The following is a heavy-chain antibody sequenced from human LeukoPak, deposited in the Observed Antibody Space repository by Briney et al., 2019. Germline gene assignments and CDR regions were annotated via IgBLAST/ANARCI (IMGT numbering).Heavy chain of an antibody. Sequence: SETLSLTYTVSGGSISSYYWSWIRQPPGKGLEWIGYIYYSGSTNYNPSLKSRVTISVDTSKNQFSLKLSSVTAADTAVYYCARSRNDYVWGSSADYWGQGTLVTVSS. CDR3: ARSRNDYVWGSSADY. CDR2: IYYSGST. D-gene: IGHD3-16*01. V-gene: IGHV4-59*12. J-gene: IGHJ4*02. CDR1: GGSISSYY.